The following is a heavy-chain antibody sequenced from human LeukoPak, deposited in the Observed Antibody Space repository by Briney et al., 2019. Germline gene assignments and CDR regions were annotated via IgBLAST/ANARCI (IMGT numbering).Heavy chain of an antibody. CDR3: ARNSRDGYYDY. D-gene: IGHD5-24*01. V-gene: IGHV1-2*02. J-gene: IGHJ4*02. Sequence: ASVKVSCKASGYTFTGYYMHWVRQAPGQGLEWMGWINPNSGGTSYAQKFQGRVTMTRDTSISTAYMELSRLRSDDTAVYYCARNSRDGYYDYWGQGTLVTVSS. CDR1: GYTFTGYY. CDR2: INPNSGGT.